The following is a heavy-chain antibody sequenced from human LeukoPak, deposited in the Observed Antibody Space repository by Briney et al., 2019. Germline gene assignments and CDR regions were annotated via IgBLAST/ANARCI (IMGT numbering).Heavy chain of an antibody. Sequence: GGSLRLSCAASGFTFSSYAMSWVRQAPGKGLEWVSSIPRNGGSTYYADSVKGRFTISRDNSKNTLYVQTNSLRVDDTAVYYCAKAPRFGDHAAEYFYYYMDVWGKGTTVTVSS. D-gene: IGHD3-16*01. CDR1: GFTFSSYA. V-gene: IGHV3-23*01. CDR2: IPRNGGST. J-gene: IGHJ6*03. CDR3: AKAPRFGDHAAEYFYYYMDV.